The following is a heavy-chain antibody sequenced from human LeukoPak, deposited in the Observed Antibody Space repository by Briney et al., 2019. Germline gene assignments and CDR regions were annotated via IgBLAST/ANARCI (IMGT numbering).Heavy chain of an antibody. Sequence: GGSLRLSCAASGFTFSDYDMHWVRQATGKGLEWVSAIGTAGDTYYTGSVKGRFTISSENAKNSLYLQMNSLRAGDTAAYYCARVAKERVGGVYYFDYWGQGTLVTVSS. CDR2: IGTAGDT. J-gene: IGHJ4*02. CDR1: GFTFSDYD. CDR3: ARVAKERVGGVYYFDY. D-gene: IGHD1-1*01. V-gene: IGHV3-13*01.